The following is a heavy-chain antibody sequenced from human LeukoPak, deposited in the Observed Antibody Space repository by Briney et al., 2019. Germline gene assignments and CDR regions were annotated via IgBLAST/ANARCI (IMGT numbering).Heavy chain of an antibody. CDR3: AKHLAVHVLVPDY. V-gene: IGHV5-10-1*01. D-gene: IGHD3-10*02. CDR2: IDPSDSYT. CDR1: GYDFTSYW. J-gene: IGHJ4*02. Sequence: GESLDISCKGSGYDFTSYWISWVRQMPGKGLEWMGRIDPSDSYTNYSTSFQGNVTISADKSISTVYLQWSSLKASDTAIYYCAKHLAVHVLVPDYWGQGTLVTVSS.